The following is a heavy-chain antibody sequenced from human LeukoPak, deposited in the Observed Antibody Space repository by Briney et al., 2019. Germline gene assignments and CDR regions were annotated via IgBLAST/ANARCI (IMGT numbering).Heavy chain of an antibody. CDR1: GGSISSYY. V-gene: IGHV4-59*01. D-gene: IGHD4-11*01. CDR3: ARGLQYREFVF. J-gene: IGHJ4*02. Sequence: PSETLSLTCTVPGGSISSYYWSWIRQPPGKGLEWIGYINDSGSTNSNPSRNSRVTLSVDTSKNHLSLKLSSSTAAGPAVYYCARGLQYREFVFWGEGTLVTVSS. CDR2: INDSGST.